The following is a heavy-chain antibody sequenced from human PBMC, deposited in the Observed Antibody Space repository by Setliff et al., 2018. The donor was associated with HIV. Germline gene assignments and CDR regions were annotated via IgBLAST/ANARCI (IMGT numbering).Heavy chain of an antibody. Sequence: PSETLSLTCTVSGAPISSGNYYRSWIRQPAGKGLEWIGRIYTSGSTNYNPSLKSRVTISLDTSKNQFSLKLSSVTAADTAVYYCARGLPYYYDSSGYYYFDYWGQGTLVTVSS. V-gene: IGHV4-61*02. D-gene: IGHD3-22*01. CDR1: GAPISSGNYY. J-gene: IGHJ4*02. CDR2: IYTSGST. CDR3: ARGLPYYYDSSGYYYFDY.